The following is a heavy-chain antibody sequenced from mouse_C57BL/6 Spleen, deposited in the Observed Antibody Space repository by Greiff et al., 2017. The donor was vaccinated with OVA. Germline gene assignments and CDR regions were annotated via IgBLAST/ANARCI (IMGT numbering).Heavy chain of an antibody. J-gene: IGHJ3*01. Sequence: QVQLKESGAELVRPGTSVKMSCKASGYTFTNYWIGWAKQRPGHGLEWIGDIYPGGGYTNYNEKFKGKATLTADKSSSTAYMQFSSLTSEDSAIYYCARSGDYDWCAYGGQGTLVTVSA. CDR2: IYPGGGYT. CDR3: ARSGDYDWCAY. V-gene: IGHV1-63*01. D-gene: IGHD2-4*01. CDR1: GYTFTNYW.